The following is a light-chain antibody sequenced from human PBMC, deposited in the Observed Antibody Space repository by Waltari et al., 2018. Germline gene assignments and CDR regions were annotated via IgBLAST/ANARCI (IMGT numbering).Light chain of an antibody. CDR3: QLWDIGSDHKV. Sequence: SYVLTQPPSVSVAPGKTATIPCGGDNIGGKSVHSYQQKPGQAPVLVVYNDNDRPSGIPERFSGSNSGNTATLTISRVEVGDEADYYCQLWDIGSDHKVFGSGTKVIVL. CDR1: NIGGKS. CDR2: NDN. V-gene: IGLV3-21*03. J-gene: IGLJ1*01.